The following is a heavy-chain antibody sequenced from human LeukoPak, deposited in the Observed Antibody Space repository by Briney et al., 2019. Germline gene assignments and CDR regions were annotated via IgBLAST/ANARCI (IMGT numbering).Heavy chain of an antibody. V-gene: IGHV1-18*01. J-gene: IGHJ4*02. D-gene: IGHD1-14*01. CDR1: GYTFTSYD. Sequence: GASVKVSCKASGYTFTSYDINWVRQATGQGLEWMGWMNPNSGNTNYAQKLQGRVTMTTDTSTSTAYMELRSLRSDDTAVYYCARNFHPGNWDYWGQGTLVTVSS. CDR2: MNPNSGNT. CDR3: ARNFHPGNWDY.